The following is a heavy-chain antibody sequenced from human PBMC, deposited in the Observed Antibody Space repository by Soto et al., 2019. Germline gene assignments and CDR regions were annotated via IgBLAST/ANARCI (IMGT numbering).Heavy chain of an antibody. CDR3: AREGDILTGYAYFDY. J-gene: IGHJ4*02. CDR1: GGSISSYY. CDR2: IYTSGST. D-gene: IGHD3-9*01. Sequence: QVQLQESGPGLVKPSETLSLTCTVSGGSISSYYWSWIRQPAGKGLEWIGRIYTSGSTNYNPSLKSRVTMSVETSKNQFSLKLSSVTAADTAVYYCAREGDILTGYAYFDYWGQGTLVTVSS. V-gene: IGHV4-4*07.